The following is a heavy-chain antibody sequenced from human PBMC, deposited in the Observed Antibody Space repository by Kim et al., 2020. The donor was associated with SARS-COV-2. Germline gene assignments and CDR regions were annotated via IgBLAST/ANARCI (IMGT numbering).Heavy chain of an antibody. D-gene: IGHD7-27*01. CDR1: GFTFSSYW. Sequence: GGSLRLSCAASGFTFSSYWMYWVRQAPGKGLVWVSHINSDGSDTTYADPVRGRFTISRDNAKNTLYLQMNSLRAEDTAVYYCTGVLDFDYWGQGTLVTVSS. J-gene: IGHJ4*02. CDR2: INSDGSDT. CDR3: TGVLDFDY. V-gene: IGHV3-74*01.